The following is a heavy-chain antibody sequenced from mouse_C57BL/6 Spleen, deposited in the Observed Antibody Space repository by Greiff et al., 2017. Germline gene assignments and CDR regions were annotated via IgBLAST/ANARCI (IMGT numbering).Heavy chain of an antibody. CDR2: IHPNSGST. D-gene: IGHD1-1*01. CDR3: ARSLRGAMDY. V-gene: IGHV1-64*01. J-gene: IGHJ4*01. Sequence: QVQLKQPGAELVKPGASVKLSCKASGYTFTSYWMHWVKQRPGQGLEWIGMIHPNSGSTNYNEKFKSKATLTVDKSSSTAYMQLSSLTSEDAAVYYCARSLRGAMDYWGQEASVAVSS. CDR1: GYTFTSYW.